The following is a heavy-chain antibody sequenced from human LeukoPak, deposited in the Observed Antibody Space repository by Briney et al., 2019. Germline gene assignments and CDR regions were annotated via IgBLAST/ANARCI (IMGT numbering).Heavy chain of an antibody. CDR3: VRQGTNSGYYLLDY. J-gene: IGHJ4*02. V-gene: IGHV4-34*01. D-gene: IGHD3-3*01. Sequence: SETLSLTCAVYGAYLSDYYWSWIRQSPGKGLQWIGEVAHKGPTVYSPTLNRKYNPSLESRVTMSVDPSKNQFSLKLASVTVADTATYYCVRQGTNSGYYLLDYWGPGHLVTVSS. CDR1: GAYLSDYY. CDR2: VAHKGPTVYSPTLNR.